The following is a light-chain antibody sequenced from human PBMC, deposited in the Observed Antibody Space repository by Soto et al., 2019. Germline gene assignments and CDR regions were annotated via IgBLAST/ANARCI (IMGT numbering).Light chain of an antibody. V-gene: IGKV3-20*01. CDR2: GAS. J-gene: IGKJ1*01. CDR3: HNYGEAQWT. CDR1: QSVSSNY. Sequence: EIVLTQSPGTLSLSPGERATLSCRASQSVSSNYLAWYQQKPGQAPRVLIYGASSRATGISDRFSGSGSGTDFTLSISRLESEDFVVYYCHNYGEAQWTFGQGTKV.